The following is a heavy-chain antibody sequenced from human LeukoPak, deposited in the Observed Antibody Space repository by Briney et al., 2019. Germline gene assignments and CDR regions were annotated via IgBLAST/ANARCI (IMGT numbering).Heavy chain of an antibody. Sequence: AAARVSCKASGYTFTSYGISWVRQAPGQRLEWMGWISAYNGNTNYAQKLWGSVTMTTETSTSTAYMELRSLRSDDTAVYYCARAWVVGVPGCDYWGQGTLVTVSS. V-gene: IGHV1-18*01. CDR3: ARAWVVGVPGCDY. CDR1: GYTFTSYG. J-gene: IGHJ4*02. D-gene: IGHD1-26*01. CDR2: ISAYNGNT.